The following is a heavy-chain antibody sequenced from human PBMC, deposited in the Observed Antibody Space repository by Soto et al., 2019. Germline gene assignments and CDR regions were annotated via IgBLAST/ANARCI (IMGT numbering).Heavy chain of an antibody. D-gene: IGHD3-16*01. CDR2: IIPIFATA. Sequence: QVQLVQSGAEVKKPGSSVKVSCKASGGTFSSYAINWVRQAPGQGLEWMGGIIPIFATADYAQKFQGRVTXPXXXSXXTAYMERSSLRSEDTAVYYCAQCLLGVNYYYGMDVWGQGTTVTVSS. CDR3: AQCLLGVNYYYGMDV. J-gene: IGHJ6*02. CDR1: GGTFSSYA. V-gene: IGHV1-69*05.